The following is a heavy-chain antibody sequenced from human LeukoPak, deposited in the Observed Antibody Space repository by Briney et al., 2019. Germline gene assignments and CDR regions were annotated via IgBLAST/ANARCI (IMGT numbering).Heavy chain of an antibody. V-gene: IGHV1-69*02. CDR3: ARAKDVVVAATYDY. CDR2: IIPILGIA. CDR1: GGTFSSYT. Sequence: GASVKVSCKAPGGTFSSYTISWVRQAPGQGLEWMGRIIPILGIANYAQKSQGRVTITADKSTSTAYMELSSLRSEDTAVYYCARAKDVVVAATYDYWGQGTLVTVSS. J-gene: IGHJ4*02. D-gene: IGHD2-15*01.